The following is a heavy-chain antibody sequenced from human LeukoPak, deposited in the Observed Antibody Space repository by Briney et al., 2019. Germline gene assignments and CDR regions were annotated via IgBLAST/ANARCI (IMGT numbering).Heavy chain of an antibody. D-gene: IGHD2/OR15-2a*01. Sequence: GGSLRLSCAASGNYRMHWVRQVPGKGLVWVSHINSDGSWTSYADSVKGRFTISKDNAKNTVYLQMNSLRAEDTAVYYCVSFYETYWGRGTLVTV. CDR3: VSFYETY. V-gene: IGHV3-74*01. CDR2: INSDGSWT. CDR1: GNYR. J-gene: IGHJ4*02.